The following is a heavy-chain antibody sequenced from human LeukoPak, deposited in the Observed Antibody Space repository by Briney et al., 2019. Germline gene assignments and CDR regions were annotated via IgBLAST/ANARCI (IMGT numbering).Heavy chain of an antibody. D-gene: IGHD6-13*01. J-gene: IGHJ4*02. Sequence: SVKVSCKASGGTFSSYAISWVRQAPGQGLEWMGGIIPIFGTANYAQKFQGRVTITADKSTSTAYMELSSLRSEDTAVYYCSRVISSSLGLYYFDYWGQGTLVTVSS. CDR2: IIPIFGTA. CDR1: GGTFSSYA. CDR3: SRVISSSLGLYYFDY. V-gene: IGHV1-69*06.